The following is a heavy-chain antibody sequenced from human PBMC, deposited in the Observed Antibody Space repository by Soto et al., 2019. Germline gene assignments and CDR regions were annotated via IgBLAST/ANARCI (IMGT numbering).Heavy chain of an antibody. CDR3: ARDLPGGRGYFQP. V-gene: IGHV3-48*01. J-gene: IGHJ1*01. Sequence: EVQLVESGGGLVQPGGSLRLSCAASGFTFSSYSMNWVRQAPGKGLEWVSYISSSSSTIYYADSVKGRFTISRDNAKNSLYLQMNSLRAEDTAVYYCARDLPGGRGYFQPWGQGTLVTVSS. D-gene: IGHD3-16*01. CDR2: ISSSSSTI. CDR1: GFTFSSYS.